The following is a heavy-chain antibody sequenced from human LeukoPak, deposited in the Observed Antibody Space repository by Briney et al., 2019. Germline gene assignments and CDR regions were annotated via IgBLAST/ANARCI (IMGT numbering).Heavy chain of an antibody. CDR3: ARGPPYCSSTSCRFFDY. CDR1: GYTFTVYH. J-gene: IGHJ4*02. D-gene: IGHD2-2*01. CDR2: INPNSGGT. V-gene: IGHV1-2*02. Sequence: ASVKVSCKASGYTFTVYHMHWVRQAPGQGLEWMGWINPNSGGTNYAQKFQGRVTMTRDTFISTAYMELSRLRSDDTAVYYCARGPPYCSSTSCRFFDYWGQGTLVTVSS.